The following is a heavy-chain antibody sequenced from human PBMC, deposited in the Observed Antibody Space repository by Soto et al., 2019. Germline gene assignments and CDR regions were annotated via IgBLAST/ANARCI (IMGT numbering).Heavy chain of an antibody. CDR1: GFTFRSYA. J-gene: IGHJ4*02. D-gene: IGHD6-19*01. Sequence: GGSLRLSCAASGFTFRSYAMHWVRQAPGKGLERVAVISYDESDKYYADSLKGRFTISRDNSKNTLYLQMNSLRGEDTAVYYWARDLSVAGPDYWGQGTLVTVSS. CDR3: ARDLSVAGPDY. V-gene: IGHV3-30*03. CDR2: ISYDESDK.